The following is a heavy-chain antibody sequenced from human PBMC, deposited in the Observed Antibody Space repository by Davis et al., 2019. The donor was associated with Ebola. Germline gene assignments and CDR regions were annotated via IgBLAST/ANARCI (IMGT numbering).Heavy chain of an antibody. CDR1: GYTFTSYY. V-gene: IGHV1-18*04. CDR2: ISAYNGNT. J-gene: IGHJ4*02. CDR3: ARDNRITMVQGPYDY. D-gene: IGHD3-10*01. Sequence: ASVKVSCKASGYTFTSYYMHWVRQAPGQGLEWMGWISAYNGNTNSAQKLQGRVTMTTDTSTSTAYMELRSLRSDDTAVYYCARDNRITMVQGPYDYWGQGTLVTVSS.